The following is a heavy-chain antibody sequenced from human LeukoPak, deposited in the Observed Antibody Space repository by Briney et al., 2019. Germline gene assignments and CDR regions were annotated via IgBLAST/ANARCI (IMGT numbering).Heavy chain of an antibody. CDR2: MYYSGST. CDR3: ARPYYYDSRIDP. Sequence: SEALSLTCTVSGGSISSGDYYWRWVRQPAGRCRGWLAYMYYSGSTYYNPSLKSRVTMSAATSKNQLSLKLSSVTAADTAVYYCARPYYYDSRIDPWGQGILVTVSS. V-gene: IGHV4-30-4*01. J-gene: IGHJ5*02. D-gene: IGHD3-22*01. CDR1: GGSISSGDYY.